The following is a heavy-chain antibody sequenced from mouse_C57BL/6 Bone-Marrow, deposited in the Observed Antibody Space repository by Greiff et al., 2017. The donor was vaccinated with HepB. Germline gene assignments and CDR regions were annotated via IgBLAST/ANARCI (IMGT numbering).Heavy chain of an antibody. D-gene: IGHD2-4*01. Sequence: VQLKQSGAELVRPGTSVKVSCKASGYAFTNYLIEWVKQRPGQGLEWIGVINPGSGGTNYNEKFKGKATLTADKSSSTAYMQLSSLTSEDSAVYFCARAITTGGGYYFDYWGQGTTLTVSS. V-gene: IGHV1-54*01. J-gene: IGHJ2*01. CDR2: INPGSGGT. CDR1: GYAFTNYL. CDR3: ARAITTGGGYYFDY.